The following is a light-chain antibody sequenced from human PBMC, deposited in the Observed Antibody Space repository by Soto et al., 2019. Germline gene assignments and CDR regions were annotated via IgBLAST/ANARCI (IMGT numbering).Light chain of an antibody. J-gene: IGKJ1*01. CDR3: QQYNYWPLT. CDR2: VAS. V-gene: IGKV3-15*01. Sequence: EIVMTQSPATLSVSPGEGATLSCRASQTVSSNLAWFQQRPGQAPRLLIFVASTRATVIPDRFSGSGSGTEFTLTIRSLQSEDFALYYCQQYNYWPLTFGQGPKV. CDR1: QTVSSN.